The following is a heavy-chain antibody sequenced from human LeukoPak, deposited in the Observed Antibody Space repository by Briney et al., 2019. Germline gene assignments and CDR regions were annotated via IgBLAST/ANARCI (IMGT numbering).Heavy chain of an antibody. V-gene: IGHV3-23*01. CDR2: LSGSGTTT. J-gene: IGHJ4*01. CDR1: GFTLSNSA. Sequence: GGSLRLSCAASGFTLSNSAMSWVRQAPGKGLEWVSTLSGSGTTTYYADCVKGRFTIYRDNSKNTLYLQMNSLRAKDTAVYYCAKGTYSSGWSYFDYWGHGTLVTVSS. CDR3: AKGTYSSGWSYFDY. D-gene: IGHD6-19*01.